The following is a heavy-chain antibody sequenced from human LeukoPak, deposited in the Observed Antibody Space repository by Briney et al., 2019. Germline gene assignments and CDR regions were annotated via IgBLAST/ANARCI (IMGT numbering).Heavy chain of an antibody. Sequence: PGGSLRLSCAASGFTFSSYGMHWVRQAPGKGLEWVAVISYDGSNKYYADSVKGRFTISRDNAKNTLYLQMNSLRAEDTAVYYCARDFYYGSGSLDQWGQGTLVTVSS. CDR2: ISYDGSNK. CDR1: GFTFSSYG. V-gene: IGHV3-30*03. CDR3: ARDFYYGSGSLDQ. J-gene: IGHJ4*02. D-gene: IGHD3-10*01.